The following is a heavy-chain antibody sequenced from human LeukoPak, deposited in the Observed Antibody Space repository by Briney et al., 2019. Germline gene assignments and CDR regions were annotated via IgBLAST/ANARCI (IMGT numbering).Heavy chain of an antibody. D-gene: IGHD3-16*01. CDR1: GFTFTTYA. CDR3: ARDSGGSYYYYMDV. J-gene: IGHJ6*03. V-gene: IGHV3-23*01. Sequence: GGSLRLSCGASGFTFTTYAMTWVRQAPGKGLEWVSSITGSGGSTYYGDSVKGRFTISRDNSKNTLYLQMNSLRAEDTAVYYCARDSGGSYYYYMDVWGKGTTVTISS. CDR2: ITGSGGST.